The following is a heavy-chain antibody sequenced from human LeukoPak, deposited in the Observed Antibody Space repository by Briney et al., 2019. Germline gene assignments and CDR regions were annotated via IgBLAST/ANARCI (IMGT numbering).Heavy chain of an antibody. CDR1: GLTFSSYG. D-gene: IGHD6-13*01. CDR3: ARADIAAAGYPYY. V-gene: IGHV3-33*01. Sequence: PGGSLRLSCAASGLTFSSYGMHWVRQAPGKGLEWVAVIWYDGSNKYYADSVKGRFTISRDNSKNTLYLQMNSLRAEDTAVYYCARADIAAAGYPYYWGQGTLVTVSS. CDR2: IWYDGSNK. J-gene: IGHJ4*02.